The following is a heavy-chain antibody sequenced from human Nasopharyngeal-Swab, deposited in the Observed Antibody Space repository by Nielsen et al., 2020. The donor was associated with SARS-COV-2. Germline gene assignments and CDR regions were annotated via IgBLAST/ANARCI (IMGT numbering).Heavy chain of an antibody. V-gene: IGHV3-74*01. Sequence: GESLKISCAASGFTFSSYWMHWVRQAPGKGLVWVSRLNSDGSSTSYADSVKGRFPISRDNAKKTLYLQMNSLRAEDTAVYYCARVWNYAPYDYWGQGTLVTVSS. D-gene: IGHD1-7*01. J-gene: IGHJ4*02. CDR2: LNSDGSST. CDR1: GFTFSSYW. CDR3: ARVWNYAPYDY.